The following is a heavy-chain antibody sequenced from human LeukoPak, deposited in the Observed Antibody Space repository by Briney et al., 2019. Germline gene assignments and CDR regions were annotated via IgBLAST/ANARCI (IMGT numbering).Heavy chain of an antibody. D-gene: IGHD1-20*01. CDR3: AGGAVYNWNHPQDY. CDR2: ISSSGSTI. CDR1: GFTFSDYY. Sequence: PGGSLRLSCAASGFTFSDYYMSWIRQAPGKGLEWVSYISSSGSTIYYADSVKGRFTISRDNAKNSLYLQMNSLRAEDTAVYYCAGGAVYNWNHPQDYWGQGTLVTVSS. V-gene: IGHV3-11*04. J-gene: IGHJ4*02.